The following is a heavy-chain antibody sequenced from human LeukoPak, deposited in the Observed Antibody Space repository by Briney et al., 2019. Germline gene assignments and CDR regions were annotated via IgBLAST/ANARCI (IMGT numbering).Heavy chain of an antibody. D-gene: IGHD2-2*01. J-gene: IGHJ6*03. CDR1: GYTFTSYG. CDR3: AKGLPAAMSQTDEGAPYYYYYMDV. CDR2: ISAYNGNT. Sequence: ASVKVSCKASGYTFTSYGISWVRQAPGQGLEWMGWISAYNGNTNYAQKLQGRVTMTTDTSTSTAYMELRSLRSDDTALYYCAKGLPAAMSQTDEGAPYYYYYMDVGGKGNTVTGS. V-gene: IGHV1-18*01.